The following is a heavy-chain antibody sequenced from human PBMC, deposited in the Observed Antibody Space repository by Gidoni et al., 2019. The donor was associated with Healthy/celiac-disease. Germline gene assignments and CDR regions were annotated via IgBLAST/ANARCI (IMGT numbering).Heavy chain of an antibody. CDR3: ARARITGTNFHY. Sequence: GKGAGQGKRAETRGRSSTKHGSAISSGGYYWSWIRQHPGKGLEWIGYISYRGCTYYNPSLKSRFTFSVATSRIQFSLEPSSVTAAVPALYSCARARITGTNFHYWGQGTLVTVSS. J-gene: IGHJ4*02. D-gene: IGHD1-20*01. V-gene: IGHV4-31*03. CDR2: ISYRGCT. CDR1: GSAISSGGYY.